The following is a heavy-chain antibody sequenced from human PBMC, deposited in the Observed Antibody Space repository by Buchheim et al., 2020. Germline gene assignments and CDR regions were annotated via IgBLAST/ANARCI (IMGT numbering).Heavy chain of an antibody. CDR3: ATTDNYDILTGGHYYGMDV. CDR1: GYTFTSYY. CDR2: INPSGGST. V-gene: IGHV1-46*01. Sequence: QVQLVQSGAEVKKPGASVKVSCKASGYTFTSYYMHWVRQAPGQGLEWMGIINPSGGSTSYAQKFQGRVTMTRDTSTSTVYMELSRLRSDDTAVYYCATTDNYDILTGGHYYGMDVWGQGTT. J-gene: IGHJ6*02. D-gene: IGHD3-9*01.